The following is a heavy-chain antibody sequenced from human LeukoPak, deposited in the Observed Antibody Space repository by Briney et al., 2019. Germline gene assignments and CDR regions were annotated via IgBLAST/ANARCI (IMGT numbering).Heavy chain of an antibody. CDR1: GFTFSSYG. Sequence: GRSLRLSCAASGFTFSSYGMHWVRQAPGKGLEWVAVISYDGNNKFYADSVKGRFIISRDNSKNTLYLQMNSLRAEDTAVYYCAITGVQHIDYWGQGTLVTVSS. CDR2: ISYDGNNK. J-gene: IGHJ4*02. CDR3: AITGVQHIDY. V-gene: IGHV3-30*03. D-gene: IGHD1-20*01.